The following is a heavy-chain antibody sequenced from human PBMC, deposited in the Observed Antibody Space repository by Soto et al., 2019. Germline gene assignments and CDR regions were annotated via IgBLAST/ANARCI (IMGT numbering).Heavy chain of an antibody. V-gene: IGHV3-53*01. D-gene: IGHD6-19*01. J-gene: IGHJ4*02. CDR1: GFAVSSKY. CDR2: IYGGGTT. Sequence: EVQLVESGGGLIQPGGSLRLSCAASGFAVSSKYMTWVRQAPGKGLEWGSVIYGGGTTYYADSVKGRFTISRDTSKNTLYLKMNSLRAEDTAVYYCVQTTGWPGFDFWGQGTRVTVSS. CDR3: VQTTGWPGFDF.